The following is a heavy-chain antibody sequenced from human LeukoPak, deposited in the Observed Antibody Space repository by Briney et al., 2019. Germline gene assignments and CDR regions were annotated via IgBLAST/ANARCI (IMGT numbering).Heavy chain of an antibody. CDR1: GYTLTELS. CDR2: INTNTGNP. V-gene: IGHV7-4-1*02. J-gene: IGHJ4*02. Sequence: ASVKVSCKVSGYTLTELSMHWVRQAPGQGLEWMGWINTNTGNPTYAQGFTGRFVFSLDTSVSTAYLQISSLKAEDTAVYYCARDGDYTAMVFFDYWGQGTLVTVSS. D-gene: IGHD5-18*01. CDR3: ARDGDYTAMVFFDY.